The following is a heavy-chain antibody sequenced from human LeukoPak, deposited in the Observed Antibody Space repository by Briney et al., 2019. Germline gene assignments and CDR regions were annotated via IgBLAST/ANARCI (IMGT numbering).Heavy chain of an antibody. J-gene: IGHJ4*02. D-gene: IGHD3-9*01. CDR2: IYYSGST. CDR3: ARGGYFDWLFDY. Sequence: SETLSLTCTVSGGSISSSSYYWGWIRQPPGKGLEWIGSIYYSGSTYYNPSLKSRVTISVDTSKNQFSLKLSSVTAADTAVYYCARGGYFDWLFDYWGQGTLVTVSS. CDR1: GGSISSSSYY. V-gene: IGHV4-39*01.